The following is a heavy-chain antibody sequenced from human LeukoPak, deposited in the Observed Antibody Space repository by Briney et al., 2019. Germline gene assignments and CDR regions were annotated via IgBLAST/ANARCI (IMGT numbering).Heavy chain of an antibody. Sequence: GASVKVSRKVSGYTLTELSMHWVRQAPGKGLEWMGGFDPEDGETIYAQKFQGRVTMTEDTSTDTAYMELSSLRSEDTAVYYCATPRRDQLLLGLDYWGQGTLVTVSS. CDR1: GYTLTELS. J-gene: IGHJ4*02. CDR3: ATPRRDQLLLGLDY. CDR2: FDPEDGET. D-gene: IGHD2-2*01. V-gene: IGHV1-24*01.